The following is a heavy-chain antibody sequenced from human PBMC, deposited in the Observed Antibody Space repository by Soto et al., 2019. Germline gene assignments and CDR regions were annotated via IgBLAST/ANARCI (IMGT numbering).Heavy chain of an antibody. J-gene: IGHJ4*02. CDR1: GGSISSSSYY. CDR2: IYYSGST. Sequence: SETLSLTCTVSGGSISSSSYYWGWIRQPPGKGLEWIGSIYYSGSTYYNPSLKSRVTISVDTSKNQFSLKLSSVTAADTAVYYCAREGFGELLSNYWGQGTLVTVSS. CDR3: AREGFGELLSNY. D-gene: IGHD3-10*01. V-gene: IGHV4-39*02.